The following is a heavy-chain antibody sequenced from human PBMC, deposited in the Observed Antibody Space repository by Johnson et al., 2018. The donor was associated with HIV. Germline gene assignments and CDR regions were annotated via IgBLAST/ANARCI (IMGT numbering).Heavy chain of an antibody. D-gene: IGHD6-25*01. CDR2: ISYDRTNK. J-gene: IGHJ3*02. Sequence: QVQLVESGGGVVQPGKSLRIYCAVSEFTFSNYAMHWVRLPPGKGLQWVAVISYDRTNKYYADSVQGRFTISRDDSKDTLYLQMDSLRAEDSALYYCARGRKDIGAADGLDNDAFDMWGQGTLVTVSS. CDR1: EFTFSNYA. CDR3: ARGRKDIGAADGLDNDAFDM. V-gene: IGHV3-30*03.